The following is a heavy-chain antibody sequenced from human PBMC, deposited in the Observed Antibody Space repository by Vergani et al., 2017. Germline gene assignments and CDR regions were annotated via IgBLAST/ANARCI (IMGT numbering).Heavy chain of an antibody. CDR1: GFTFSSYG. J-gene: IGHJ6*03. CDR3: AKAKKVGSSTPPYYYYYMDV. D-gene: IGHD1-26*01. V-gene: IGHV3-23*04. Sequence: VQLVESEGGVVQPGRSLRLSCAASGFTFSSYGMHWVRQAPGKGLEWVSAISGSGGSTYYADSVKGRCTISRDNSKNTLYLQMNSLRAEDTAVYYCAKAKKVGSSTPPYYYYYMDVWGKGTTVTVSS. CDR2: ISGSGGST.